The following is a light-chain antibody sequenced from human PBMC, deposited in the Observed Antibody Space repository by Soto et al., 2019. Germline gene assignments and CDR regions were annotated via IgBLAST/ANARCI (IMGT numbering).Light chain of an antibody. CDR2: GAS. J-gene: IGKJ1*01. CDR3: QQYNNWPPWT. CDR1: QSFSSN. V-gene: IGKV3-15*01. Sequence: EIVMTQSPATLSVSPGERATRSCRASQSFSSNLAWYQQKPGQAPRHLIYGASTRATGIQARFSGSGSVTEFNLTISSRQSEEFAVYYCQQYNNWPPWTFGQGNKVYI.